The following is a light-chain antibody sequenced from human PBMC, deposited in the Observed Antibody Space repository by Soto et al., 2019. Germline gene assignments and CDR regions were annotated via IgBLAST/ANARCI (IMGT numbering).Light chain of an antibody. J-gene: IGKJ3*01. CDR2: TAY. V-gene: IGKV1-39*01. CDR1: QRLFSF. Sequence: DIQMTKSPSSLSASVGDSVTLACRAIQRLFSFLNWYQQAPGRAPKLLISTAYKLQSGVPSRFSGSESGTEFTLTISSLQPEDFAIYFCQQTYSAPFTFGPGTKVDVK. CDR3: QQTYSAPFT.